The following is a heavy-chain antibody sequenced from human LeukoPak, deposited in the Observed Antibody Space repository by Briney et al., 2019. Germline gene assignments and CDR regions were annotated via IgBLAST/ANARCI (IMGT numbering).Heavy chain of an antibody. Sequence: GGSLRLSCVASGFTFNNYTMRWVRQAPGKGLEWVSAISGSGDSTYYADSVKGRFTISRDNSKNTLYLQMNSLRVEDTAVYYCTKPDCPSTSCYTLDYWGQGILVTVSS. J-gene: IGHJ4*02. CDR2: ISGSGDST. D-gene: IGHD2-2*02. CDR3: TKPDCPSTSCYTLDY. CDR1: GFTFNNYT. V-gene: IGHV3-23*01.